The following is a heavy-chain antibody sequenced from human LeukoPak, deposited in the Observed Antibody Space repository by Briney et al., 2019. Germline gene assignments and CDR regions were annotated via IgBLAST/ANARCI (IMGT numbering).Heavy chain of an antibody. J-gene: IGHJ4*02. CDR2: ISYDGSNK. D-gene: IGHD3-10*01. CDR1: GFTFSSYG. V-gene: IGHV3-30*18. CDR3: AKDQVLDY. Sequence: GGSLRLSCAASGFTFSSYGMHWVRQAPGKGLEWVAVISYDGSNKNYADSVKGRFTISRDNSKNTLYLQMNSLRAEDTAVYYCAKDQVLDYWGQGTLVTVSS.